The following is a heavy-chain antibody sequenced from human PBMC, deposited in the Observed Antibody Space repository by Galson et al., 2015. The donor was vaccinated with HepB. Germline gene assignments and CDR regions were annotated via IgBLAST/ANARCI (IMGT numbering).Heavy chain of an antibody. V-gene: IGHV3-23*01. Sequence: SLRLSCAASGFTFSNYAMSWVRQAPGKGLEWVSGISPSGGSTYYADSVEGRFTISRDNSKNTLYLQMNSLRAEDTAVYYCAKGGYSSFTGFDYWGQGTLVTVSS. CDR1: GFTFSNYA. CDR3: AKGGYSSFTGFDY. J-gene: IGHJ4*02. CDR2: ISPSGGST. D-gene: IGHD6-13*01.